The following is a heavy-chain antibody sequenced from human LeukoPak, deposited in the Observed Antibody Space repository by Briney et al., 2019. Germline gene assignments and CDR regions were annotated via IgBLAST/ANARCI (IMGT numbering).Heavy chain of an antibody. D-gene: IGHD3-22*01. Sequence: ASVKVSCKASGYTFTSYYMHWVRQAPGQGLEWMGIINPSGGSTSYAQKFQGRVTMTRDMSTSTVYMELSSLRSEDTAVYYCARDSDSSGYYFRSLDYWGQGTLVTVSS. V-gene: IGHV1-46*01. CDR2: INPSGGST. CDR1: GYTFTSYY. J-gene: IGHJ4*02. CDR3: ARDSDSSGYYFRSLDY.